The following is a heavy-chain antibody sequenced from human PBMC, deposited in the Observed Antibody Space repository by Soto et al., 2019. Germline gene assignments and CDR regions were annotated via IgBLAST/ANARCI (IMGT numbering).Heavy chain of an antibody. V-gene: IGHV4-34*01. CDR3: ARVDRALWLIWAYGMDV. D-gene: IGHD3-10*01. CDR2: INHSGST. CDR1: GGSFSGYY. J-gene: IGHJ6*02. Sequence: PSETLSLTCAVYGGSFSGYYWSLIRQPPGKGLEWIGEINHSGSTNYNPSLKSRVTISVDTSKKQFSLKLSSVTAEDTAVYYCARVDRALWLIWAYGMDVWGQGTTVTVFS.